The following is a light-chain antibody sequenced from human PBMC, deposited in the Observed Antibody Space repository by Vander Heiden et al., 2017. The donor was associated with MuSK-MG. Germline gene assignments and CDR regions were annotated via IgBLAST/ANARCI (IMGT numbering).Light chain of an antibody. J-gene: IGKJ2*01. CDR2: GSS. CDR1: QSVSSN. V-gene: IGKV3-15*01. Sequence: EIVMTQSPATLSVSPGERVTLSCRASQSVSSNLAWYQQKPGQPSKLLMYGSSTRDTGIPVRFSGSGYGKEFTLTISSRQSEDFAVYYCQQYNDWPLYTFGQGTKVDIK. CDR3: QQYNDWPLYT.